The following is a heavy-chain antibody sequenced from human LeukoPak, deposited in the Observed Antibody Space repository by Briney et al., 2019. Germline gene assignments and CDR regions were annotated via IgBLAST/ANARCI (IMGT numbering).Heavy chain of an antibody. D-gene: IGHD2-2*01. CDR2: ISGSGGSP. J-gene: IGHJ4*02. CDR3: AKRRGEVPTASLDY. Sequence: GGSLRLSCAASGFTFSAYAVRWVRQAPGKGLEWVSGISGSGGSPSYADSVKGRFTISRDNSKNTLYLQMNSLRAEDTAMYYCAKRRGEVPTASLDYWGQGTLVTVSS. V-gene: IGHV3-23*01. CDR1: GFTFSAYA.